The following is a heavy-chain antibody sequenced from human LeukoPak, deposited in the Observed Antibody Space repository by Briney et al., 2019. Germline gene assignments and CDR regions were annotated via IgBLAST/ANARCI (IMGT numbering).Heavy chain of an antibody. J-gene: IGHJ4*02. V-gene: IGHV4-59*01. CDR2: IYYSGST. CDR3: ARDSGQQLVPNYFYGY. D-gene: IGHD6-6*01. Sequence: SETLSLTCTVSGGSISSYYWSWIRQPPGKGLEWIGYIYYSGSTNHNPSLKSRVTISVDTSKNQFSLKLSSVTAADTAVYYCARDSGQQLVPNYFYGYWGQGTLVTVSS. CDR1: GGSISSYY.